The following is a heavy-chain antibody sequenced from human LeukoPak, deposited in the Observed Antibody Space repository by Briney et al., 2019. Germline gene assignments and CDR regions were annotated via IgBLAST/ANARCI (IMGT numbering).Heavy chain of an antibody. Sequence: SGGSLRLSCAVSGFTFSGFGMNWVRQAPGKGLEWVSGVSDSGGSTYYADSVKGRFTVSRDNSKNTLYLQMNSLRVEDTAAYYCAKDKVSGGDCFDYWGQGILVTVSS. CDR1: GFTFSGFG. V-gene: IGHV3-23*01. D-gene: IGHD2-15*01. J-gene: IGHJ4*02. CDR2: VSDSGGST. CDR3: AKDKVSGGDCFDY.